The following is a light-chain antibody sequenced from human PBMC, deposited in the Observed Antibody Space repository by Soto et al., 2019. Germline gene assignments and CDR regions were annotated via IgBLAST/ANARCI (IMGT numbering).Light chain of an antibody. V-gene: IGKV3-15*01. J-gene: IGKJ1*01. CDR1: QSVVTN. CDR3: QHYNDLPLT. CDR2: GAY. Sequence: EKVMTQSPATLSVSPGERVTLSCRASQSVVTNLAWYQQKPGQAPRLLISGAYTRATGIPDRFIGSGSGTEFPLTITSLQSEDFAVYYCQHYNDLPLTFGQGTKVEIK.